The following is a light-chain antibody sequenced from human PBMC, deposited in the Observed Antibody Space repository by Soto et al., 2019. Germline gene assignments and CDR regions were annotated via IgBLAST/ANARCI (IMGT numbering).Light chain of an antibody. CDR3: QSFDSRLSGWV. CDR1: SNSIGAGYD. Sequence: QYVLTQPPSVSGAPGQRVTISCTGSSNSIGAGYDVKWYQHLPGTAPKLLVHGNNDRPSGVPDRFSASKSDTSASLAITGLQVEDEADYYCQSFDSRLSGWVFGGGTKVTVL. CDR2: GNN. J-gene: IGLJ2*01. V-gene: IGLV1-40*01.